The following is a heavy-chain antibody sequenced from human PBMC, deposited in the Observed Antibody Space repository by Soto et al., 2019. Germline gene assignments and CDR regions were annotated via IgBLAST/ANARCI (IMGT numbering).Heavy chain of an antibody. J-gene: IGHJ4*02. CDR1: GGSISVGDYY. CDR3: ARAFGLADS. CDR2: ITYTGNT. V-gene: IGHV4-31*03. Sequence: SETLSLTCTVSGGSISVGDYYWSWIRQLPGKGLEWMGYITYTGNTYYNPSVKSRLTISGDTSKNQFSLRLSSVTDADTAVYYCARAFGLADSWGQGTLVTVSS. D-gene: IGHD3-16*01.